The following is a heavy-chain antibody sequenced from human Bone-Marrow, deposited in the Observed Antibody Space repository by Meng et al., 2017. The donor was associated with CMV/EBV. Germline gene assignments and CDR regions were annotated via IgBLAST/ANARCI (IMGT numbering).Heavy chain of an antibody. D-gene: IGHD2-2*02. CDR2: IYPGDSDT. CDR1: GYSFTNYW. J-gene: IGHJ4*02. CDR3: ARHSYCSSTSCYISY. V-gene: IGHV5-51*01. Sequence: GESLKISCKGSGYSFTNYWIGWVRQMPGKGLEWMGIIYPGDSDTRYSPSFQGQVTISADKSISTAYLQWSSLKASDTAMYYCARHSYCSSTSCYISYWGQGTLVTVSS.